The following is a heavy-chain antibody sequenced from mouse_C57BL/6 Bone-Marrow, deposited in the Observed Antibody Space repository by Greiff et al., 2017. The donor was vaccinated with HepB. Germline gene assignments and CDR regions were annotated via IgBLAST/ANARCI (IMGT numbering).Heavy chain of an antibody. CDR2: IDPEDGDT. V-gene: IGHV14-1*01. J-gene: IGHJ2*01. CDR1: GFNIKDYY. Sequence: DVQLQESGAELVRPGASVKLSCTASGFNIKDYYMHWVKQRPEQGLEWIGRIDPEDGDTEYAPKFQGKATMTADTSSNTAYLQLSSLTSEDTAVYYCTPQAYYSKAYFDYWGQGTTLTVSS. CDR3: TPQAYYSKAYFDY. D-gene: IGHD2-5*01.